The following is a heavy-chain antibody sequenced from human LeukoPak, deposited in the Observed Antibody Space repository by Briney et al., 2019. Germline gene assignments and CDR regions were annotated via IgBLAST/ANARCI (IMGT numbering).Heavy chain of an antibody. V-gene: IGHV4-38-2*01. D-gene: IGHD3-10*01. CDR3: ARSEINDYNRY. CDR2: IYQSGST. Sequence: SETLSLTCSVSGYSIRSGYHWAWIRQSPGKGLEWLGSIYQSGSTYDNPPLKSRVTMSVDTSRNQFSLNMRHVTAADTAVYYCARSEINDYNRYWGQGITVIVSS. J-gene: IGHJ4*02. CDR1: GYSIRSGYH.